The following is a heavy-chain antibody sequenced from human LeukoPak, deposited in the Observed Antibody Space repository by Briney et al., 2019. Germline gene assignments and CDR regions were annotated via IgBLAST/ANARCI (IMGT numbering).Heavy chain of an antibody. J-gene: IGHJ6*03. Sequence: SETLSLTCAVYGGSFSGYYWNWIRQSPGKGLEWIGEIDHRGSTKYNPSLKTRVSISIDTSKNHSSLKLSSVTAADTAVYFCARGLYDSRAYCMDVWGKGTTVTVSS. CDR2: IDHRGST. D-gene: IGHD3-22*01. CDR1: GGSFSGYY. V-gene: IGHV4-34*01. CDR3: ARGLYDSRAYCMDV.